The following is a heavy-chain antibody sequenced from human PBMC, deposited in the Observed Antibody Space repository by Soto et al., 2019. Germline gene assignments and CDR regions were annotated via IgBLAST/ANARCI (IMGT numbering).Heavy chain of an antibody. CDR3: ARGSGRLYHFHY. Sequence: GGSLRLSCAASGFNVSTNYMTWVRQAPGKGLEWVSVMYSGGTTYYADSVKGRFIISRDNFKNILYLQMNNLRAEDTALYYCARGSGRLYHFHYWGQGTLVTVSS. CDR1: GFNVSTNY. D-gene: IGHD6-19*01. J-gene: IGHJ4*02. V-gene: IGHV3-53*01. CDR2: MYSGGTT.